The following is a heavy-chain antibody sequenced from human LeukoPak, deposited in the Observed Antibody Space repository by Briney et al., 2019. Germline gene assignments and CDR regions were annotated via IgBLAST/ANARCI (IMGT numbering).Heavy chain of an antibody. CDR2: ISYDGSNK. Sequence: GRSLRLSCAASGFTFSNYGMHWVRQAPGKGLEWVAVISYDGSNKYYADSVKGRFTISRDNSKNTLYLQMNSLRGEDTAVYYCAKDGERWLRLTNDCWGQGTLVTVSS. D-gene: IGHD5-24*01. V-gene: IGHV3-30*18. CDR1: GFTFSNYG. J-gene: IGHJ4*02. CDR3: AKDGERWLRLTNDC.